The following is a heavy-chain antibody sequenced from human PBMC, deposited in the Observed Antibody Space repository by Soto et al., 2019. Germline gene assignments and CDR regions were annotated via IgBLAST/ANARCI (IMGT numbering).Heavy chain of an antibody. CDR2: ISPSSSFL. CDR1: GFSFRSYY. V-gene: IGHV3-21*06. CDR3: ARVGTDYGSGSPYYSDY. Sequence: GGSLRLSCAASGFSFRSYYLNWVRQAPGRGLEWVSSISPSSSFLSYADSVKGRFTISRDNAKSSVHLQMNSLRAEDTAVYFCARVGTDYGSGSPYYSDYWGQGTLVTVS. D-gene: IGHD3-10*01. J-gene: IGHJ4*02.